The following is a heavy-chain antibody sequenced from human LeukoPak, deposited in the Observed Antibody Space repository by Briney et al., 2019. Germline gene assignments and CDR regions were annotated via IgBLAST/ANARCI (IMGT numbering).Heavy chain of an antibody. CDR2: MNPHSGNT. D-gene: IGHD1-26*01. J-gene: IGHJ5*02. V-gene: IGHV1-8*01. CDR3: ARGQWEDGGNWFDP. CDR1: GYTFTTYD. Sequence: ASVKVSCKASGYTFTTYDINWVRQATGQGLEWMGWMNPHSGNTGYAQKFQGGVTMIRNTSKDTAYMELISLRSEDTAVYYCARGQWEDGGNWFDPWGQGTLVTVSS.